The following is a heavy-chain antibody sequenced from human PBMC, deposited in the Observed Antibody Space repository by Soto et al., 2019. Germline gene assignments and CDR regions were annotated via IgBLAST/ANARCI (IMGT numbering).Heavy chain of an antibody. V-gene: IGHV3-23*01. J-gene: IGHJ4*02. CDR1: GLTFSSYA. Sequence: GGSLRLSCAASGLTFSSYAMNWVRQAPGKGLEWVSAISGSGGSTYYADSVKGRFTISRDNSKNTLYLQMNTLRAEDTALYYCAKGGYHDTSSYYLVPFYFDYWGQGALVTVS. CDR3: AKGGYHDTSSYYLVPFYFDY. D-gene: IGHD3-22*01. CDR2: ISGSGGST.